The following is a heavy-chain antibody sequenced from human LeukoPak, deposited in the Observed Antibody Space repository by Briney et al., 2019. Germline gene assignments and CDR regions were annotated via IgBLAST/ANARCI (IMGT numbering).Heavy chain of an antibody. Sequence: SETLSLTCALYGGSFSHYYWSWIGQPPGKGLEWVGEIHPSGSTSFNPSLESRVSISKDTSKNQFSLKLTSVTAADTAVYYCSRGSDESKTGDYWGQGTLVTVSS. CDR2: IHPSGST. CDR1: GGSFSHYY. CDR3: SRGSDESKTGDY. V-gene: IGHV4-34*01. J-gene: IGHJ4*02. D-gene: IGHD6-25*01.